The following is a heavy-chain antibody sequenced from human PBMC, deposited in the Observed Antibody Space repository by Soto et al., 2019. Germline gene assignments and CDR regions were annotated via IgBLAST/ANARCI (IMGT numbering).Heavy chain of an antibody. CDR1: RNNFTNYW. J-gene: IGHJ5*02. CDR3: ATQMRNDNCCDP. V-gene: IGHV5-10-1*01. CDR2: IDPSDSYT. D-gene: IGHD3-16*01. Sequence: PGESLKISCKGSRNNFTNYWITWVRQMPGKGLEWMGRIDPSDSYTKYSPSFQGHVTISADKSISTAYLQWSSLKASDTAMYYCATQMRNDNCCDPWGQGTLVTVSS.